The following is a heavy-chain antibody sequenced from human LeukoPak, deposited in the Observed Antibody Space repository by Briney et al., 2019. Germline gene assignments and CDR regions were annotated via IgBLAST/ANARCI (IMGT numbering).Heavy chain of an antibody. V-gene: IGHV1-8*03. Sequence: ASVKVSCKASGYTFTSYDINWVRQATGQGLEWMGWMSPNSGNTGYAQKFQGRVTITRNTSISTAYMELSSLRSEDTAVYYCARAKGRNAMVHPNWFDPWGQGTLVTVSS. J-gene: IGHJ5*02. CDR2: MSPNSGNT. CDR1: GYTFTSYD. CDR3: ARAKGRNAMVHPNWFDP. D-gene: IGHD3-10*01.